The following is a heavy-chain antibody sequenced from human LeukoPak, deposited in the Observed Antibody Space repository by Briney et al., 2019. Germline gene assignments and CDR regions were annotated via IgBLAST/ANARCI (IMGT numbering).Heavy chain of an antibody. Sequence: SETLSLTCAVYGGSFSGYYWSWIRQPPGKGLEWIGEINHSGSTNYNPSLKSRVTISVDTSKNQFSLKLSSVTAADTAVYYCASYNPESDAFDIWGQGTMVTVSS. CDR3: ASYNPESDAFDI. J-gene: IGHJ3*02. V-gene: IGHV4-34*01. CDR2: INHSGST. CDR1: GGSFSGYY. D-gene: IGHD1-14*01.